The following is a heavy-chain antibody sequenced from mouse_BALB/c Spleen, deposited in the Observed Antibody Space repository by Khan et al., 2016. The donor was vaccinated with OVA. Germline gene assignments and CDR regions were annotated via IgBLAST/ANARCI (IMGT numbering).Heavy chain of an antibody. Sequence: VQLQQSGPELVKPGASVKMSCKASGYTFTSYVMHWLRQKPGQGLEWIGYIYPYNDVTKYNEKFKGKATLTSDKSSSTAYMELSSLTSEDSAFYYCAKNYRYDVYFDYWGQGTTLTVSS. J-gene: IGHJ2*01. CDR2: IYPYNDVT. CDR1: GYTFTSYV. V-gene: IGHV1S136*01. CDR3: AKNYRYDVYFDY. D-gene: IGHD2-14*01.